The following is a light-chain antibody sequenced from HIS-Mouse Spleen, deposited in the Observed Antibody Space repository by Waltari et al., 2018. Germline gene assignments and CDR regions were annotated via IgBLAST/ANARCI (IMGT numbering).Light chain of an antibody. V-gene: IGLV2-11*01. J-gene: IGLJ1*01. CDR1: SSAVGGYNY. CDR3: CSYAGSYTYV. Sequence: QSALTQPRSVSGSPGQSVTIPCTGTSSAVGGYNYVSWYQHHPGKAPKLMIYDVSKRPSGVPDRFSGSKSGNTASLTISGLQAEDEADYYCCSYAGSYTYVFGTGTKVTVL. CDR2: DVS.